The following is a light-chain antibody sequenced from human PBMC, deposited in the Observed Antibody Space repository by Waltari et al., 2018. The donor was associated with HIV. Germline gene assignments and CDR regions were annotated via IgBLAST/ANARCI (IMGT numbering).Light chain of an antibody. Sequence: QSALTQSASVSGSPGQSITISCTGTSSEAGDDKYVSWYQQYPGKAPKVMIYEVSNRPSGVSNRFSGSWSGNTASLTISGLQPEDEADYYCCSYIGSAWVFGGGTKLTVL. J-gene: IGLJ3*02. CDR3: CSYIGSAWV. CDR1: SSEAGDDKY. CDR2: EVS. V-gene: IGLV2-14*01.